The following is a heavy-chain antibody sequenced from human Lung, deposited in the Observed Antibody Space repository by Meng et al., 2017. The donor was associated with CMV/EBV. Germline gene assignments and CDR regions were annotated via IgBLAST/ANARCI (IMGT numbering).Heavy chain of an antibody. CDR2: ISDDGTNK. J-gene: IGHJ4*02. V-gene: IGHV3-30*04. D-gene: IGHD4-17*01. Sequence: GGSLRLXCAASGFTFSSYAMHWVRQAPGKGLEWVAVISDDGTNKYYADSVKGRFTISRDNSKNTLYLQVNSLRAEDTAVYYCARDHTPTVTTVLFDSWGQGSXVNVSS. CDR3: ARDHTPTVTTVLFDS. CDR1: GFTFSSYA.